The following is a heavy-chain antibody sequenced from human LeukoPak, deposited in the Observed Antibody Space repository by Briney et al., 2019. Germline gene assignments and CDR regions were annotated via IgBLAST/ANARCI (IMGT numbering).Heavy chain of an antibody. V-gene: IGHV1-69*13. D-gene: IGHD3-3*01. CDR3: ATRAFWSGYSSGAWFDP. Sequence: ASVKVSCKASGGTFSSYAISWVRQAPGQGLEWMGGIIPIFGTANYAQKFQGRVTITADESTSTAYMELSSLRSEDTAVYYCATRAFWSGYSSGAWFDPWGQGTLVTVSS. CDR1: GGTFSSYA. J-gene: IGHJ5*02. CDR2: IIPIFGTA.